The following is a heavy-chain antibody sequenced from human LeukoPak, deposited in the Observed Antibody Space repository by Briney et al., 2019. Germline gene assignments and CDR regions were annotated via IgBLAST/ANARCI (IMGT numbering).Heavy chain of an antibody. CDR1: GFTFSSYA. V-gene: IGHV3-30*04. Sequence: GGSLRLSCAASGFTFSSYAMRWVRQAPGKGLEWVAVISYDGSNKYYADSVKGRFTISRDNSENTLYLQMNSLRAEDTAVYYCARDPVLRFLEWLSPFDYGMDVWGQGTTVTVSS. CDR3: ARDPVLRFLEWLSPFDYGMDV. CDR2: ISYDGSNK. D-gene: IGHD3-3*01. J-gene: IGHJ6*02.